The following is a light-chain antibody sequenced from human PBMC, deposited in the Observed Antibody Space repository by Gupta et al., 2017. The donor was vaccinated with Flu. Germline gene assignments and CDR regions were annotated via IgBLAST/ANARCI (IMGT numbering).Light chain of an antibody. CDR1: SSDVGGYKY. Sequence: QSALTQPASVSGSPGQSITISCTGTSSDVGGYKYVSWYQQHPGKAPKLMIYEVNNRPSGVSNRFSGSKSGNTASLTISGLQAEDEADYFCISYTSSSTWVFGGGTKLSVL. J-gene: IGLJ3*02. CDR3: ISYTSSSTWV. CDR2: EVN. V-gene: IGLV2-14*01.